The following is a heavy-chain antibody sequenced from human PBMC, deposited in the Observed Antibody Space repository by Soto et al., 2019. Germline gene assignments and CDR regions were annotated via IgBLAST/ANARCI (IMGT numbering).Heavy chain of an antibody. J-gene: IGHJ6*02. D-gene: IGHD2-2*02. CDR1: GASISSYY. V-gene: IGHV4-59*01. Sequence: SETLSLTCTVSGASISSYYWSWIRQPPGKGLKWIGYIYYSGSTNYNPSLKSRVTISVDTSKNQFSLKVSSVTATDTAVYYCARDTRYCSSTSCYIYGMDVWGQGTTVTVS. CDR3: ARDTRYCSSTSCYIYGMDV. CDR2: IYYSGST.